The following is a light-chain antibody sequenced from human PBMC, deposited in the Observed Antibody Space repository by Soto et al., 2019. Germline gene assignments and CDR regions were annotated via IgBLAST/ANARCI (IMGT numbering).Light chain of an antibody. CDR1: SNDIGTYRY. CDR2: EVS. CDR3: TSYTTSSTLV. J-gene: IGLJ3*02. V-gene: IGLV2-14*01. Sequence: QSALTQPASVSGSPGQSITISCTGTSNDIGTYRYFSWYQQHPVKIHKLIIFEVSDRPSGVSHRFSGSKSGNTASLTISGIQAEDEADYYCTSYTTSSTLVFGGGTKLTVL.